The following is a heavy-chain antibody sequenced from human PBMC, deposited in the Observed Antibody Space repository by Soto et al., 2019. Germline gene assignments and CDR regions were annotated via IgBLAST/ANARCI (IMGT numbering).Heavy chain of an antibody. J-gene: IGHJ4*02. Sequence: SETLSLTCAVSGYSISSGYYWGWIRQPPGKGLEWIGSIYHSGSTYYNPSLKSQVTISVDTSKNQFSLKLSSVTAADTAVYYCARGGSIAAAGSNYFDYWGQGTLVTVSS. V-gene: IGHV4-38-2*01. CDR1: GYSISSGYY. CDR3: ARGGSIAAAGSNYFDY. D-gene: IGHD6-13*01. CDR2: IYHSGST.